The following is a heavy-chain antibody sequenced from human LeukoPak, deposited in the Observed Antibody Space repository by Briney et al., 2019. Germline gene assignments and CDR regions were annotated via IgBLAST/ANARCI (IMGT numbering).Heavy chain of an antibody. Sequence: GGSLRLSCAASGFTFSSYSMNWVRQAPGKGLEWVSSISSSSSYIYYADSVKGRFTISRDNAKNSLYLQMNSLRAEDTAVYYCARDVGLSLYRGYYYGMDVWGQGTTVTVSS. D-gene: IGHD3-16*02. J-gene: IGHJ6*02. CDR2: ISSSSSYI. V-gene: IGHV3-21*01. CDR1: GFTFSSYS. CDR3: ARDVGLSLYRGYYYGMDV.